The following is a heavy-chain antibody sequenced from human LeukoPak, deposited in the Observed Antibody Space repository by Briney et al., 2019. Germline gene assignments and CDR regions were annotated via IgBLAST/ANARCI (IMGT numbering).Heavy chain of an antibody. Sequence: SETLSLTCTVSGDSTSSGSYSWSWIRQPAGKGLEWIGRIYTSGSTDYNPSLKRRVTISVDTSKNQFSLKLSSVTAADTAVYYCARDKTLAYCGGDCYPETWGQGALVTVSS. CDR1: GDSTSSGSYS. CDR2: IYTSGST. CDR3: ARDKTLAYCGGDCYPET. D-gene: IGHD2-21*01. J-gene: IGHJ5*02. V-gene: IGHV4-61*02.